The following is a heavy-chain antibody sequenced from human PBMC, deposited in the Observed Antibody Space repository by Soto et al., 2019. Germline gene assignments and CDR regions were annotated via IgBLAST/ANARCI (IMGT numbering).Heavy chain of an antibody. CDR2: TYYRSKWYN. CDR1: GDSVSSNSAA. CDR3: AREVGPGIAAAGKPLHMNQIEY. Sequence: SQTLSLTCAISGDSVSSNSAAWNWIRQSPSRGLEWLGRTYYRSKWYNDYAVSVKSRITINPDTSKNQFSLQLNSVTPEDTAVYYCAREVGPGIAAAGKPLHMNQIEYWGQGTLVTVSS. D-gene: IGHD6-13*01. V-gene: IGHV6-1*01. J-gene: IGHJ4*02.